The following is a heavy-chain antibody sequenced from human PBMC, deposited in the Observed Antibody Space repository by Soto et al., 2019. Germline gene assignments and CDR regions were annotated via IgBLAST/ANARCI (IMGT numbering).Heavy chain of an antibody. J-gene: IGHJ5*02. CDR1: GGSVSSSSYY. CDR2: VNHSGST. V-gene: IGHV4-39*07. D-gene: IGHD6-19*01. CDR3: AGLFRQWLVPADNWFDP. Sequence: PSETLSLTCTVSGGSVSSSSYYWGWVRQPPGKGLEWIGNVNHSGSTNYNPSLKSRVTISVDTSKNQFSLKLSSVTAADTAVYYCAGLFRQWLVPADNWFDPWGQGTLVTVSS.